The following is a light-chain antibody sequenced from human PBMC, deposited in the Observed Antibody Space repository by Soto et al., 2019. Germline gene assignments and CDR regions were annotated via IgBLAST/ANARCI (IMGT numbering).Light chain of an antibody. CDR2: GAS. V-gene: IGKV3-15*01. J-gene: IGKJ4*01. CDR3: QQRSNWPLT. CDR1: QSVSNN. Sequence: EIVMTQSPATLSVSPGERATLSCRASQSVSNNLAWYQQKPGLAPRLLMYGASTRATGIPARFSGSGSGTEFTLTISSLQSEDFAVYYCQQRSNWPLTFGGGTKVEIK.